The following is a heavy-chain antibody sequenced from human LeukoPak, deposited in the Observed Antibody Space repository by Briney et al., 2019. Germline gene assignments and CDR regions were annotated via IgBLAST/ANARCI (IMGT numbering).Heavy chain of an antibody. CDR3: AREVPNGDYSSSFDY. CDR1: GGSISSSSYY. D-gene: IGHD4-17*01. CDR2: IYYSGST. Sequence: SETLSLTCTVSGGSISSSSYYWGWIRQPPGKGLEWIGSIYYSGSTYYNPSLKSRVTISVDTSKSQFSLKLNSVTAADTAVYYCAREVPNGDYSSSFDYWGQGTLVTVSS. J-gene: IGHJ4*02. V-gene: IGHV4-39*02.